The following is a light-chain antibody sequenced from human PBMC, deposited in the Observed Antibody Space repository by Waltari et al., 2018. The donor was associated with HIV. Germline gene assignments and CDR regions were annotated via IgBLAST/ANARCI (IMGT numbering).Light chain of an antibody. J-gene: IGLJ1*01. CDR1: SSDIGYFDY. V-gene: IGLV2-11*01. CDR3: CSYAGTYTYV. CDR2: EVS. Sequence: QSALTQPRSVSGSPGQSVTISCTGTSSDIGYFDYVSWYQPYPGKTPKVIIYEVSQRPSWVPDHFTASKSGITASLTISGLQDEDEADYYCCSYAGTYTYVFGTGTTVTVL.